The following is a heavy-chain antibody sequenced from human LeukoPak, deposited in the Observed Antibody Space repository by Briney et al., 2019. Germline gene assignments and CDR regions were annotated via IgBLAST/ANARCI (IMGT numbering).Heavy chain of an antibody. CDR2: INPSGGST. Sequence: ASVKVSCKASGYIFTIYYMHWVRQAPGQGLEWMGIINPSGGSTSYAQKFQGRVIMTRDTSTSTVYMDLSSLRSEDTAVYYCARELSDYWGQGTLVTVSS. CDR1: GYIFTIYY. V-gene: IGHV1-46*01. CDR3: ARELSDY. J-gene: IGHJ4*02.